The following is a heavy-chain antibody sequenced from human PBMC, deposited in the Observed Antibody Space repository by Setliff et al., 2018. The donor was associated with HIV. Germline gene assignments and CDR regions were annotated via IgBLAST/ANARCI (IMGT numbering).Heavy chain of an antibody. CDR2: IYHSGNT. V-gene: IGHV4-39*01. D-gene: IGHD6-19*01. J-gene: IGHJ4*02. Sequence: PSETLSLTCSVSGGPITGNTYFWDWIRQAPGKGLEWIGSIYHSGNTYYNPSLKSRVSISVDTSKRQFSLKLTSVTAGDSALYYCARRRGQKATGWYYFDFWGQGALVTVSS. CDR3: ARRRGQKATGWYYFDF. CDR1: GGPITGNTYF.